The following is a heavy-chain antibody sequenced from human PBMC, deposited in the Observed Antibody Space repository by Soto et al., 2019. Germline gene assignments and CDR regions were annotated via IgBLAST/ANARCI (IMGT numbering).Heavy chain of an antibody. J-gene: IGHJ4*02. Sequence: GGSLRLSCAASGFSLSGYWMNWVRQAPGRGLEWVAIIKQDGSERYYVDSVKGRFTISRDNAKNSLYLQMSSLRVEDTALYYYARSSGWIHDYWGQGTLVTVSS. CDR3: ARSSGWIHDY. CDR1: GFSLSGYW. V-gene: IGHV3-7*01. D-gene: IGHD6-19*01. CDR2: IKQDGSER.